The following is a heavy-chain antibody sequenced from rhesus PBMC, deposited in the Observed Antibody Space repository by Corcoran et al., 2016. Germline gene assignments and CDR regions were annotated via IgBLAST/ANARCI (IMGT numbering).Heavy chain of an antibody. Sequence: QVQLQESGPRLVKPLETLSLTCAVSGDSICSDYWGWVRQSPRQGLEWIGYIYVVSGSTNYNPTCQRRDTISTDTSKNQLSLKLPSVTAADAAIYYCAKYCSGAGCGYFEFWGQGALVTVSS. CDR1: GDSICSDY. CDR2: IYVVSGST. V-gene: IGHV4S7*01. CDR3: AKYCSGAGCGYFEF. J-gene: IGHJ1*01. D-gene: IGHD2-21*01.